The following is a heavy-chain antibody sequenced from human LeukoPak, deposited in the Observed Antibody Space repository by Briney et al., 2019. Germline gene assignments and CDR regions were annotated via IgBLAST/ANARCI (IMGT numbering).Heavy chain of an antibody. CDR1: SGTINSSNW. CDR3: ARERDYYYYYMDV. J-gene: IGHJ6*03. V-gene: IGHV4-4*02. Sequence: SETLSLTCAVSSGTINSSNWWSWVRQPPGKGLEWIGEIYPSGSTNYNPSLKSRVTMSVDESKNEFSLKLTSVTAADTAVYYCARERDYYYYYMDVWGKGTAVTVSS. CDR2: IYPSGST.